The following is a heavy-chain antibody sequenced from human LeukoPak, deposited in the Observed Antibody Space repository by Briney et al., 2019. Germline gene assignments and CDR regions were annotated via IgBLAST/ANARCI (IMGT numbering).Heavy chain of an antibody. V-gene: IGHV1-46*01. D-gene: IGHD1-26*01. Sequence: ASVKVSCKASGYTFTSYYMHWVRQTPGQGLEWMGIINPSGGSTSYAQKFQGRVTMTRDTSTSTVYMELSSLRSEDTAVYYCAREVVGATHFDYWGQGTLVTVSS. CDR3: AREVVGATHFDY. CDR1: GYTFTSYY. J-gene: IGHJ4*02. CDR2: INPSGGST.